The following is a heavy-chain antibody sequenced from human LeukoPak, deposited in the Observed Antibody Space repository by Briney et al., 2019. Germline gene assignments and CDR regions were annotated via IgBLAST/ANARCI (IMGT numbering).Heavy chain of an antibody. Sequence: ASVKVSCKASGYTFTSYDINWVRQATGQGLEWMGWMNPNSGNTGYAQKFQGRVTMTRNTPISTAYMELSSLRSEDTAVYYCARGARIAARRENWFDPWGQGTLVTVSS. CDR1: GYTFTSYD. V-gene: IGHV1-8*01. J-gene: IGHJ5*02. D-gene: IGHD6-6*01. CDR2: MNPNSGNT. CDR3: ARGARIAARRENWFDP.